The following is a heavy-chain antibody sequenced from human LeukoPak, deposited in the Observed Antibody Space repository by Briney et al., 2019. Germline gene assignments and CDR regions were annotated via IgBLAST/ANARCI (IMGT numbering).Heavy chain of an antibody. V-gene: IGHV3-48*03. CDR2: ISGSGSSI. Sequence: GGSLRRSCAASGFTFSSYEMNWVRQAPGKGLHWVSYISGSGSSIHYADSVKGRFTISRDNAMNSLYLQMNSLRAEDTAIYYCAREYDSSGYPIDFWGHGTRVTVSS. CDR1: GFTFSSYE. J-gene: IGHJ4*01. CDR3: AREYDSSGYPIDF. D-gene: IGHD3-22*01.